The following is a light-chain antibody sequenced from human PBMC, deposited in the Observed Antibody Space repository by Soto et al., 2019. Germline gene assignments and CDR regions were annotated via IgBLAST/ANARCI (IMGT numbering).Light chain of an antibody. CDR2: DAS. Sequence: LKLSPATLSLSPGVRATLSCRASQSVSDYLGWYQQKPGQAPRLLIYDASNRATGIPARFSGSGSGTDFTLTISRLEPEDFAVYYCQQYGSSPIPFGQVTRLEIK. J-gene: IGKJ5*01. CDR1: QSVSDY. CDR3: QQYGSSPIP. V-gene: IGKV3-20*01.